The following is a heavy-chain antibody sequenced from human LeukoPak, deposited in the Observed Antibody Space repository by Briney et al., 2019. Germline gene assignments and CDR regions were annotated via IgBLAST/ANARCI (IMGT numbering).Heavy chain of an antibody. Sequence: GASLQISCKGSGSSFTSYWIGWVRPLPGKGLEWMGIIYPGDSDTRYSPSFQGQVTISADKSISTAYLQWSSLKASDTAMYYCARRRWFGELPTDNWFDRWGQGTLVTVSS. CDR3: ARRRWFGELPTDNWFDR. J-gene: IGHJ5*02. V-gene: IGHV5-51*01. D-gene: IGHD3-10*01. CDR2: IYPGDSDT. CDR1: GSSFTSYW.